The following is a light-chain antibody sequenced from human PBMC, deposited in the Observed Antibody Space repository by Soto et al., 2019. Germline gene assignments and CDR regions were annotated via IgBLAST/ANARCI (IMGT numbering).Light chain of an antibody. Sequence: DIQMTQSPSSLSASIGDRVTITCRASQTVNTYLHWYQQKPGKAPKLLIYDASNLETGVPSRFSGSGSGTDFTFTISSLQPEDIATYYCQKYDGAPKTFGQGTKVDIK. CDR2: DAS. V-gene: IGKV1-33*01. CDR1: QTVNTY. CDR3: QKYDGAPKT. J-gene: IGKJ1*01.